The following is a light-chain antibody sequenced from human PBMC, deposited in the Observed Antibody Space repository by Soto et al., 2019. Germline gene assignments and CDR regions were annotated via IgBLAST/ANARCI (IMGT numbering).Light chain of an antibody. CDR3: QQYYSTPLTWT. V-gene: IGKV4-1*01. CDR1: QSVLYSSNNKNY. Sequence: DIVMTQSPDSLAVSLGERATINCKSSQSVLYSSNNKNYLAWYQQKPGQPPKLLIYWASTRESGVPDRFSGSGSGTDFTLTISILQAEDVAVYYCQQYYSTPLTWTFGQGTKVEIK. J-gene: IGKJ1*01. CDR2: WAS.